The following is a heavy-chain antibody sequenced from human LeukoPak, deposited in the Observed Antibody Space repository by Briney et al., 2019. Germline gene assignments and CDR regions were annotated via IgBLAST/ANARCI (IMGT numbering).Heavy chain of an antibody. V-gene: IGHV4-39*07. CDR2: ISYSGST. D-gene: IGHD3-10*01. J-gene: IGHJ4*02. CDR1: GGSISTNNYY. Sequence: SETLSLTCTVSGGSISTNNYYWGWIRQPPGKGLEWIATISYSGSTYYNSSAKSRVTISRDTSKNQFSVTLNSVTAADTAVYYCARGRMVRARSAFDYWGQGTLVTVSS. CDR3: ARGRMVRARSAFDY.